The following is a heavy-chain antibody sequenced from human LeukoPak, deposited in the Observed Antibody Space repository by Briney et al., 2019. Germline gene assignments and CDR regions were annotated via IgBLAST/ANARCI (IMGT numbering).Heavy chain of an antibody. CDR3: VSGPRTAYYDSSGYYYPFDY. Sequence: PGGSLRLSCAASGFTFSSYAMSWVRQAPGKGLEWVSAISGSGGSTYYADSVKGRFTISRDNSKNTLYLQMNSLRAEDTALYYCVSGPRTAYYDSSGYYYPFDYWGQGTLVTVSS. D-gene: IGHD3-22*01. CDR2: ISGSGGST. J-gene: IGHJ4*02. V-gene: IGHV3-23*01. CDR1: GFTFSSYA.